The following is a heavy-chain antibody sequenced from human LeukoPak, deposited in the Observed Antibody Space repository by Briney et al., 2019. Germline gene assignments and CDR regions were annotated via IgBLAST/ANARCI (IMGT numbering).Heavy chain of an antibody. D-gene: IGHD2-15*01. CDR3: TRDSYCSGGRCYSRVGY. Sequence: ASVKVSCKASGYTFTNYPMNWVRQAPGQGLEWMGWIDTNTGNPTYAQGFTGRFVFSLDTPVTTTYLQICSLKAEDTAVYYCTRDSYCSGGRCYSRVGYWGQGTLVTVSS. CDR1: GYTFTNYP. V-gene: IGHV7-4-1*01. CDR2: IDTNTGNP. J-gene: IGHJ4*02.